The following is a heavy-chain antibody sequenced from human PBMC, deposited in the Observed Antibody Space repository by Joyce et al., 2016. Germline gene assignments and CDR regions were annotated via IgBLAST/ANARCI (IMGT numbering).Heavy chain of an antibody. Sequence: QVQLQESGPGLVKPSETLSLNCSVSGDSLNDYYWSWIRQHAGKGLEWIGRIYPNGNANYKRSLKSRLTMSVDTSKNQFSLTLNSVTDADTAVYYCARGHKVHTLLFDSWGQGILVTVSS. CDR3: ARGHKVHTLLFDS. D-gene: IGHD1-1*01. J-gene: IGHJ5*01. CDR2: IYPNGNA. V-gene: IGHV4-4*07. CDR1: GDSLNDYY.